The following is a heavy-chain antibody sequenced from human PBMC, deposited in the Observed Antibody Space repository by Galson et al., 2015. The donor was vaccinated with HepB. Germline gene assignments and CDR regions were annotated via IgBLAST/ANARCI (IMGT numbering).Heavy chain of an antibody. D-gene: IGHD3-10*01. V-gene: IGHV3-48*01. CDR2: ISSSSSTI. Sequence: SLRLSCAASGFTFSSYSMNWVRQAPGKGLEWVSYISSSSSTIYYADSVKGRFTISRDNAENSLYLQMNSLRAEDTAVYYCAREGDYYGSGSPYYFDYWGQGTLVTVSS. CDR1: GFTFSSYS. CDR3: AREGDYYGSGSPYYFDY. J-gene: IGHJ4*02.